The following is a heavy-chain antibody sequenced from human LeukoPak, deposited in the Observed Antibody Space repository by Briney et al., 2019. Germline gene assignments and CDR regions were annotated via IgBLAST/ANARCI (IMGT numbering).Heavy chain of an antibody. CDR2: ISAYNGNT. CDR1: GYTFTSYG. J-gene: IGHJ5*02. V-gene: IGHV1-18*01. Sequence: GASVKVSCKASGYTFTSYGISWVRQAPGQGLEWMGWISAYNGNTNYAHKLQGRVTMTTDTSTSTAYMELRSLRSDDTAVHSCARNAKDSSGYYYLNRNWFDPWGQGTLVTVSS. D-gene: IGHD3-22*01. CDR3: ARNAKDSSGYYYLNRNWFDP.